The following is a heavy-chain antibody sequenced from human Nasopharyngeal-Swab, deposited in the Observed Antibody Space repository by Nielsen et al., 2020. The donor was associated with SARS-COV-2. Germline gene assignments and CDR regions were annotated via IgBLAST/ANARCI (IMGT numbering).Heavy chain of an antibody. D-gene: IGHD6-13*01. CDR1: GFTFSGYS. Sequence: GESLKISCAASGFTFSGYSMNWVRQAPGKGLEWVTGISSDGSSTHYADSVEGRFTISRDNSKNTLYMQMNSLRGEDTAVYYCAKASAAAGTFDFWGQGTLVTVSS. CDR3: AKASAAAGTFDF. V-gene: IGHV3-30*18. J-gene: IGHJ4*02. CDR2: ISSDGSST.